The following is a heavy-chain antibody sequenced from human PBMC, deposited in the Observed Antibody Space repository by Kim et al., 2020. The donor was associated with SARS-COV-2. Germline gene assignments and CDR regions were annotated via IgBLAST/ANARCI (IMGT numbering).Heavy chain of an antibody. V-gene: IGHV3-48*03. CDR3: ARGWYSSAY. CDR1: GFIFSSYE. J-gene: IGHJ4*02. D-gene: IGHD6-19*01. CDR2: ISSSGSTI. Sequence: GGSLRLSCAASGFIFSSYEMNWVRQAPGKGLEWVSYISSSGSTIYYADSVKGRFTISRDNAKNSLYLQMNSLRAEDTAIYYCARGWYSSAYWGQGTLVTVSS.